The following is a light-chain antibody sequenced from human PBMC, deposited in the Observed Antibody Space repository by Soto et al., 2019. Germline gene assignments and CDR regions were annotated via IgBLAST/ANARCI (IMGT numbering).Light chain of an antibody. Sequence: QSALTQPASVSGSPGQSITMSCTGTSSDVGSYNLVSWYQQHPGKAPKVMIYEGSKRPSGVSNRFSGSKSGSTASLTISGLQAEDEADYYCCSYAGSSTYVFGTGTKVTVL. J-gene: IGLJ1*01. V-gene: IGLV2-23*01. CDR2: EGS. CDR1: SSDVGSYNL. CDR3: CSYAGSSTYV.